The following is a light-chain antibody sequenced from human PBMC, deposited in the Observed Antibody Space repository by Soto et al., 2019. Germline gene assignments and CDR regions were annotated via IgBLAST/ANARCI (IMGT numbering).Light chain of an antibody. V-gene: IGLV2-23*02. J-gene: IGLJ1*01. Sequence: QSVLTQPASVSGSPGQSITISCTGTSSDVGNYNYVSWYQQYPGRVPKLLIYMVSNRPSGVSNRFSGSKSGNTASLTISGLQAEDEADYYCCSYAGSSTYVFGTGTKVTAL. CDR3: CSYAGSSTYV. CDR1: SSDVGNYNY. CDR2: MVS.